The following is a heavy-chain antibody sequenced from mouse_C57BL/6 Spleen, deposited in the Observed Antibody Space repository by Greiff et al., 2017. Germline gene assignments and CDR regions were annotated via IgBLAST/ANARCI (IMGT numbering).Heavy chain of an antibody. CDR3: AREYYDYAWFAY. CDR2: IYPGDGDT. V-gene: IGHV1-82*01. CDR1: GYAFSSSW. Sequence: LVEPGASVKISCKASGYAFSSSWMNWVKQRPGKGLEWIGRIYPGDGDTNYNGKFKGKATLTADKSSSTAYMQLSSLTSEDSAVYFCAREYYDYAWFAYWGQGTLVTVSA. D-gene: IGHD2-4*01. J-gene: IGHJ3*01.